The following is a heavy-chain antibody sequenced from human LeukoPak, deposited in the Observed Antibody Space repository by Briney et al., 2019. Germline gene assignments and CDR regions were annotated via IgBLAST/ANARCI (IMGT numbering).Heavy chain of an antibody. Sequence: PGGSLRLSCAASGFTFSSYSMNWVRQAPGKRLEWVSSISSSSSYIYYADSVKGRFTISRDNAKNSLYLQMNSLRAEDTAVYYRAREDYDSSGYQVFAFDIWGQGTMVTVSS. CDR2: ISSSSSYI. V-gene: IGHV3-21*01. CDR1: GFTFSSYS. J-gene: IGHJ3*02. CDR3: AREDYDSSGYQVFAFDI. D-gene: IGHD3-22*01.